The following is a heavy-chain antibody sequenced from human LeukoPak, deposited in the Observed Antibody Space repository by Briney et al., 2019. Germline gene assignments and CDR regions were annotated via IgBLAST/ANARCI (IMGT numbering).Heavy chain of an antibody. CDR2: MNPNSGNT. Sequence: VKVSCKASGYTFTSYDINWVRQATGQGLEWMGWMNPNSGNTGYAQKFQGRVTMTRNTSISTAYMELRSLRSDDTAVYYCARVSITIFRGAFDIWGQGTMVTVSS. CDR1: GYTFTSYD. V-gene: IGHV1-8*01. CDR3: ARVSITIFRGAFDI. J-gene: IGHJ3*02. D-gene: IGHD3-3*01.